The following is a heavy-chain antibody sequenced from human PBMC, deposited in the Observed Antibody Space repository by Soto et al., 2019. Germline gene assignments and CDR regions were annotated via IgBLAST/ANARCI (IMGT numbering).Heavy chain of an antibody. CDR2: ISSSSSTI. D-gene: IGHD3-10*01. J-gene: IGHJ4*02. CDR1: GFTFSSYS. Sequence: EVQLVESGGGLVQPGGSLRLSCAASGFTFSSYSMNWVRQAPGKGLEWVSYISSSSSTIYYADSVKGRFTISRDNANNSLYLQMNSLRDEDTAVYYCASIGGSGSYYYFDYWGQGTLVTVSS. V-gene: IGHV3-48*02. CDR3: ASIGGSGSYYYFDY.